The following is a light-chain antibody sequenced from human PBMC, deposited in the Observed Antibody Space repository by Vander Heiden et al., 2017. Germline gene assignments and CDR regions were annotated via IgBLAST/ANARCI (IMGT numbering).Light chain of an antibody. CDR2: SAS. CDR3: LQSFMTPWT. Sequence: DIQMTQSPSSLSASVGDRVTLTCRASQNINNYLTWYQQKPGKVPKLLIYSASALYDGVPSRFSGSGSGRDFTLTISSLQPEDFATYYCLQSFMTPWTFGQGTQVDIK. CDR1: QNINNY. V-gene: IGKV1-39*01. J-gene: IGKJ1*01.